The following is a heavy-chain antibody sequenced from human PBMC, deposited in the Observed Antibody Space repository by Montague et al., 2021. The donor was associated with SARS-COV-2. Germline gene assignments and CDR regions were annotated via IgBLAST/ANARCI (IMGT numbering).Heavy chain of an antibody. CDR3: AKDSYYYGLGYGMDV. CDR2: SSGSDGGT. CDR1: GFTFSNSA. V-gene: IGHV3-23*01. D-gene: IGHD3-10*01. Sequence: SLRLSCAASGFTFSNSAMNRVRQAPGKGLEWVSGSSGSDGGTHYADSVKGRLTISRDNSKNVLYLQMNSLRAEDTALYYCAKDSYYYGLGYGMDVWGQGTTVTVSS. J-gene: IGHJ6*02.